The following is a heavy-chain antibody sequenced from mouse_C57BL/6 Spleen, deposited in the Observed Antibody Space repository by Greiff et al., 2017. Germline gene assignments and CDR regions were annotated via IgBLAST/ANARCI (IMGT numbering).Heavy chain of an antibody. CDR2: INPNNGGT. CDR1: GYTFTDYN. Sequence: EVKLVESGPELVKPGASVKIPCKASGYTFTDYNMDWVKQSHGKSLEWIGDINPNNGGTIYNQKFKGKATLTVDKSSSTAYMELRSLTSEDTAVYYCARRSNYGGAMDYWGQGTSVTVSS. D-gene: IGHD2-5*01. J-gene: IGHJ4*01. CDR3: ARRSNYGGAMDY. V-gene: IGHV1-18*01.